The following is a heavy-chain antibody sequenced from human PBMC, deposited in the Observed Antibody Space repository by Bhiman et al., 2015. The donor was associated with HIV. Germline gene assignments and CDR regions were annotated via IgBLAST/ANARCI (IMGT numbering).Heavy chain of an antibody. CDR2: IKQDGSEG. V-gene: IGHV3-7*05. J-gene: IGHJ4*02. CDR3: ARESRSPNC. CDR1: GFTFSTYW. Sequence: EVQLVESGGGLVQPGGSLTLSCAGSGFTFSTYWMTWVRQAPGKGLEWVANIKQDGSEGYYVGSVKGRFTISRDNAKSSLYLQMHSLRAEDTAVYYCARESRSPNCWGQGTLVIVSS. D-gene: IGHD1-26*01.